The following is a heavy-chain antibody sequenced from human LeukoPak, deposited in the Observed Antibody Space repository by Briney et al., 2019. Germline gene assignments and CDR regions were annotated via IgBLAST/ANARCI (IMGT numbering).Heavy chain of an antibody. J-gene: IGHJ5*02. CDR2: INNDGSGT. CDR3: VRGGESTWS. V-gene: IGHV3-74*01. D-gene: IGHD2-15*01. Sequence: PGGSLRLSCAASGFPLSSYWVQWARQAPGGGPVWVSRINNDGSGTTYADSVKGRFTISRDDAKNTLYLQMNSLRAEDTAVYYCVRGGESTWSWGQGTLVTVSS. CDR1: GFPLSSYW.